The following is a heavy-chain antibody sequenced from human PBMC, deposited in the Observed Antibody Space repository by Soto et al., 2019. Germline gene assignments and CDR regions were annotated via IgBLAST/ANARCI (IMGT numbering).Heavy chain of an antibody. J-gene: IGHJ4*02. V-gene: IGHV3-48*01. CDR2: ISSSSTI. Sequence: GGSLRLSCAASGFTFSSYSMNWVRQAPGKGLEWVSYISSSSTIYYADSVKGRFTISRDNAKNSLYLQMNSLRPEDTAVYYCARLSTVLVPAPIHWGQGALVTVSS. CDR3: ARLSTVLVPAPIH. CDR1: GFTFSSYS. D-gene: IGHD2-2*01.